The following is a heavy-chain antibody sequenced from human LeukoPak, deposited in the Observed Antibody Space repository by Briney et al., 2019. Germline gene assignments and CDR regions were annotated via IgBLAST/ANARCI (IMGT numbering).Heavy chain of an antibody. CDR1: GFTFSNSW. J-gene: IGHJ4*02. D-gene: IGHD2-8*01. V-gene: IGHV3-74*01. CDR3: ASGSFCTNGVCYKGFDY. Sequence: QPGGSLRLSCAASGFTFSNSWMHWVRQAPGKGLVWVSRIKSDGSTRTYADSVKGRFTISRDNAKYTLFLQMNSLRAEDTAVYYCASGSFCTNGVCYKGFDYWGQGTLVSVSS. CDR2: IKSDGSTR.